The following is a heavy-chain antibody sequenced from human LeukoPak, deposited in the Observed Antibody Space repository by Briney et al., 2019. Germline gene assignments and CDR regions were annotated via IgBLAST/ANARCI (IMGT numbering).Heavy chain of an antibody. D-gene: IGHD1-26*01. CDR3: ATDRYSGSFGGYFHY. CDR1: GFTFSSYT. J-gene: IGHJ4*02. V-gene: IGHV3-30-3*01. Sequence: PGRSLRLSCAASGFTFSSYTMHWVRQAPGKGLEWVALISFDGSNKLYADSVKGRFTVSRDNSNNTLYLEMNGLRAEDTALYYCATDRYSGSFGGYFHYWGQGTLVTVSS. CDR2: ISFDGSNK.